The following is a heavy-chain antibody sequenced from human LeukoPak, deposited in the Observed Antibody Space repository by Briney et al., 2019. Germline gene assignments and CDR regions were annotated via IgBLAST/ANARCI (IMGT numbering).Heavy chain of an antibody. CDR3: ASALFDDYDAFDI. CDR1: GYTFTSYG. CDR2: ISAYNGNT. V-gene: IGHV1-18*01. J-gene: IGHJ3*02. D-gene: IGHD5-12*01. Sequence: ASVTVSCKASGYTFTSYGISWVRQAPGQGLEWMGWISAYNGNTNYAQKLQGRVTMTTDTSTSTAYMELRSLRSDDTAVYYCASALFDDYDAFDIWGQGTMVTVSS.